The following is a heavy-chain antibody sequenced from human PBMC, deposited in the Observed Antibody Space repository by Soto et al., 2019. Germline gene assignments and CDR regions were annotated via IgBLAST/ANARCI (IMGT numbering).Heavy chain of an antibody. CDR1: GYTFTSYG. CDR2: ISAYNGNT. D-gene: IGHD3-3*01. J-gene: IGHJ4*02. CDR3: ARDLGTRYYDFWSGYTH. V-gene: IGHV1-18*01. Sequence: ASVKLSCKASGYTFTSYGISWVRKATGQGLEWMGWISAYNGNTNYAQKLQGRVTMTTDTSTSTAYMELRSLRSDDTAVYYCARDLGTRYYDFWSGYTHWGQGTLVTVSS.